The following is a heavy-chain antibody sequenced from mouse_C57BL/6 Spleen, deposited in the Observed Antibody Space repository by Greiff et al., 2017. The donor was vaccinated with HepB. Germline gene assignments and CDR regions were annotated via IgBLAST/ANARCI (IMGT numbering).Heavy chain of an antibody. D-gene: IGHD1-1*01. CDR1: GYAFSSYW. CDR3: AREDGGYYPMDY. Sequence: VQLQQSGAELVKPGASVKISCKASGYAFSSYWMNWVKQRPGKGLEWIGQIYPGDGDTNYNGKFKGKATLTADKSSSTAYMQLSSLTSEDSAVYFCAREDGGYYPMDYWGQGTSVTVSS. J-gene: IGHJ4*01. V-gene: IGHV1-80*01. CDR2: IYPGDGDT.